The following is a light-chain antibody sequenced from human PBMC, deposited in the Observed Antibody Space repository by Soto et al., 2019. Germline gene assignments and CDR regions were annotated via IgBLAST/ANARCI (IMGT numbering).Light chain of an antibody. CDR3: TVWDDSLRGRL. V-gene: IGLV1-47*01. CDR2: RNN. J-gene: IGLJ2*01. CDR1: SSNIESNY. Sequence: QPVLTQPPSASGTPGQRVTISCSGSSSNIESNYVYWYQQLPGTAPRLLIYRNNQRPSGVPDRFSVSKSGTSASLAISALRSEDEADYYCTVWDDSLRGRLFGGGTKLTVL.